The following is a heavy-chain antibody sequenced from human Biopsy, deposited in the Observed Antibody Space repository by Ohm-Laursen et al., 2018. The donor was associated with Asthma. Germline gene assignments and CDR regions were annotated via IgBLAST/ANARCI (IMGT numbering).Heavy chain of an antibody. D-gene: IGHD5/OR15-5a*01. CDR1: GFAVSRDH. V-gene: IGHV3-53*01. CDR2: IYSGGTS. J-gene: IGHJ4*02. Sequence: SLRLSCAASGFAVSRDHMFWVRQASGKGLEWVSVIYSGGTSHTADSVRGRFTISRDYSKNTLYLQMHSLRAEDTAVYYCAKDWKSLYVQYFFEYWGQGTLVTVSS. CDR3: AKDWKSLYVQYFFEY.